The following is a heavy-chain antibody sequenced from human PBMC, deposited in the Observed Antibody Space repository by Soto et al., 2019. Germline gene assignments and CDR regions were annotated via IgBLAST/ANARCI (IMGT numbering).Heavy chain of an antibody. J-gene: IGHJ4*02. CDR3: ARGRIFGDFDY. V-gene: IGHV4-30-2*01. D-gene: IGHD3-3*01. CDR1: GGSISSGGYS. Sequence: SETLSLTCAVSGGSISSGGYSWSWIRQPPGKGLEWIGYIYHSWSTYYNPSLKSRVTISVDRSKNQFSLKLSSVTAADTAVYYCARGRIFGDFDYWGQGTLVTSPQ. CDR2: IYHSWST.